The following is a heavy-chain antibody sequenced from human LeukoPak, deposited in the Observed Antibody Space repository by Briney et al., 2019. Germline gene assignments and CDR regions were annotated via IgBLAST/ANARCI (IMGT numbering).Heavy chain of an antibody. Sequence: GGSLRLSCAASGLTFSSYAMHWVRQAPGKGLEWVAVISYDGSNKYYADSVKGRFTISRDNSKNTLYLQMTSLRAEDTAVYYCARESLKKAVALDYWGQGTLVTVSS. CDR1: GLTFSSYA. CDR2: ISYDGSNK. J-gene: IGHJ4*02. V-gene: IGHV3-30-3*01. CDR3: ARESLKKAVALDY. D-gene: IGHD6-19*01.